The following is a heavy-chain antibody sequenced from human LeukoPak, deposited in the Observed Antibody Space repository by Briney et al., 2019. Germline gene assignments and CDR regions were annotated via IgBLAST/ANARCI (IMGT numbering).Heavy chain of an antibody. CDR3: AKHQLQSTVLSDY. V-gene: IGHV3-23*01. J-gene: IGHJ4*02. Sequence: GGSLRLSCAASGFTFSSYAMSWVRQAPGKGLEWLSTVSGGAGGTSYADSVKGRFTISRDNSKNTLFLQMNSLRAEDTAVYYCAKHQLQSTVLSDYWGQGTLVTVSS. D-gene: IGHD4-11*01. CDR2: VSGGAGGT. CDR1: GFTFSSYA.